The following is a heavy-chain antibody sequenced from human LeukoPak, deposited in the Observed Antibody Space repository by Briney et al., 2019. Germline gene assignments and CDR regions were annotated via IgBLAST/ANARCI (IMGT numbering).Heavy chain of an antibody. J-gene: IGHJ4*02. CDR2: IRSKAYGGTT. V-gene: IGHV3-49*04. CDR1: GFTFGDYS. Sequence: GGSLRLSCTASGFTFGDYSMNWVRQAPGKGLEWVGFIRSKAYGGTTEYAASVKGRFTISRDDSKSIAYLQMNSLKTENTAVYYCTRGRRATHDYWGQGTLVTVSS. CDR3: TRGRRATHDY. D-gene: IGHD1-26*01.